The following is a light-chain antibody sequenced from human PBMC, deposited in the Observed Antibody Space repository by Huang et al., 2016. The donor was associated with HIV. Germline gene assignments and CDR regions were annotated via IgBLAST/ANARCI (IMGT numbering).Light chain of an antibody. J-gene: IGKJ1*01. CDR3: QQSYSTPQT. V-gene: IGKV1-39*01. Sequence: DIQMTQSPVSLSASVGDRVTITCRASQAIGNYLNWYRQTPGKAPTLLIYATSSLQSGVPSRFSGSGSGTDFTLTISSLQPEDFATFYCQQSYSTPQTFGQGTKVDLK. CDR2: ATS. CDR1: QAIGNY.